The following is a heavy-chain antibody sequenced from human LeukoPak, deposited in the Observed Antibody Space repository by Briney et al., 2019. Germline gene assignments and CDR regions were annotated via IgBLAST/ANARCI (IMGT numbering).Heavy chain of an antibody. J-gene: IGHJ4*02. CDR2: INPNSGGT. D-gene: IGHD3-10*01. CDR1: GYTFTGYY. V-gene: IGHV1-2*02. Sequence: GASVKVSCKASGYTFTGYYMHWVRQAPGQGLEWMGWINPNSGGTNYAQKFQGRVTMTRDTSISTAYMELSRLRSDDTAVYYCAKDRGPMVRGEEDYWGQGTLVTVSS. CDR3: AKDRGPMVRGEEDY.